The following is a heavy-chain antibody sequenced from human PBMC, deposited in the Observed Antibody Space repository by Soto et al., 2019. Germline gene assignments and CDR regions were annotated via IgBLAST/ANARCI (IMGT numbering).Heavy chain of an antibody. CDR3: ARAAYCGSDSCSDAFDI. Sequence: QVQLVQSGAEVKKSGASVKVSCKASGYTFTNYAMHWVRQAPGQRLEWMGWINAGNGNTQYSHQFQGRVTITRDTSASTAYMELSSLRSEDKAVYYCARAAYCGSDSCSDAFDIWGQGTVVTVSS. D-gene: IGHD2-21*02. J-gene: IGHJ3*02. V-gene: IGHV1-3*01. CDR2: INAGNGNT. CDR1: GYTFTNYA.